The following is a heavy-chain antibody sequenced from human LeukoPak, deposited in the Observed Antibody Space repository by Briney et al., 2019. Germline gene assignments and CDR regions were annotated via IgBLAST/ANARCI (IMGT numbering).Heavy chain of an antibody. CDR2: VFHTGTA. CDR1: GASISRTNYS. Sequence: SETLSLTCSVSGASISRTNYSWGWVRQPPGKGLEWIGSVFHTGTAYYNPSLRSRATVSVDTSKNQFSLKLTSVTAADTAVYYCTKNDIGDYRDWGQGILVAVSP. V-gene: IGHV4-39*01. D-gene: IGHD4-17*01. J-gene: IGHJ4*02. CDR3: TKNDIGDYRD.